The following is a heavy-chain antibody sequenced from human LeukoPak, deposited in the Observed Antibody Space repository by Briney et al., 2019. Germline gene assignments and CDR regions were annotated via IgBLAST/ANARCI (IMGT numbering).Heavy chain of an antibody. Sequence: ASVKVSCKASGYTFTSYYMHWVRQAPGQGLEWMGIINPSGGSTSYAQKFQGRVTMTRDTSTSTVYMELSSLRPEDTAVYYCARDRGLYGDYEEYNWFDPWGQGTLVTVSS. J-gene: IGHJ5*02. V-gene: IGHV1-46*01. CDR3: ARDRGLYGDYEEYNWFDP. CDR2: INPSGGST. CDR1: GYTFTSYY. D-gene: IGHD4-17*01.